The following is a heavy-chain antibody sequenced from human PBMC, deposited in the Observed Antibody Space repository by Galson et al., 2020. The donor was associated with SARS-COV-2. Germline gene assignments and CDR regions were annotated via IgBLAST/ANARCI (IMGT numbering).Heavy chain of an antibody. CDR1: GDSVSSESYF. Sequence: SETLSLTCTVYGDSVSSESYFWSWIRQPPGKGLEWIGYIDYSGITNYVSSLKSRVTISIDTSKNQFSLKVNSVTAADTAVYFCARADYYHYYGLDGWGQGTTVTVSS. CDR2: IDYSGIT. CDR3: ARADYYHYYGLDG. V-gene: IGHV4-61*01. J-gene: IGHJ6*02.